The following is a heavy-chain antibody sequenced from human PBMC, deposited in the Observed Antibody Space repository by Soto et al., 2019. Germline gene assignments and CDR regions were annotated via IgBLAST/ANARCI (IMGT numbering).Heavy chain of an antibody. CDR3: GRGPNWGYRFDS. D-gene: IGHD2-15*01. CDR2: LIPLFGTT. V-gene: IGHV1-69*06. CDR1: GGTFSGHA. Sequence: QVQLVQSGAEVKKPGSSVKVSCEASGGTFSGHAISWVRQAPGQGPEWMGGLIPLFGTTQHAQNFQGRLTITADKPTSTAYMEFTSLRFDDSAIYYCGRGPNWGYRFDSWGQGVLVTVSS. J-gene: IGHJ4*02.